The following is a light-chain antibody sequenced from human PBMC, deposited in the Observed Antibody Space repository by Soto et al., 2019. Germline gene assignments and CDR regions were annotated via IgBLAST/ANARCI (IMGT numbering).Light chain of an antibody. V-gene: IGKV1-27*01. J-gene: IGKJ3*01. CDR2: AAS. Sequence: DIQMTQSPSSLSASVGDRVAITCRASQGISNNVAWYQQKQGKVPKLLLYAASTLQSGVPSRFSGSGSGTDFTLTISSLPPEDVATYYYQKYNSAPFTFGPGTKVDI. CDR1: QGISNN. CDR3: QKYNSAPFT.